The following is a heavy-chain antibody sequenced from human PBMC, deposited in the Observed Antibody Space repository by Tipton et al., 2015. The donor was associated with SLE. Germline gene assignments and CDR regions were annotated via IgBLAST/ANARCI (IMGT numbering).Heavy chain of an antibody. J-gene: IGHJ3*02. D-gene: IGHD6-13*01. CDR3: ARERAVVGPDALDI. V-gene: IGHV4-34*01. CDR1: GGSFSVYY. CDR2: INHSGST. Sequence: TLSLTCTIYGGSFSVYYWSWFRQPPVKGLEWIVEINHSGSTNYNPSLKSRLTISLDTSKNQFSLKLSSVTAADTTAYYCARERAVVGPDALDIWGQGTMVTVSS.